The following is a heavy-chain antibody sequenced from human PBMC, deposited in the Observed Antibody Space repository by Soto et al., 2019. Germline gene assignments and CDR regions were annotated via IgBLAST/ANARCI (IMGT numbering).Heavy chain of an antibody. Sequence: SVKVSCKASGGTFSSYAISWVRQAPGQGLEWMGGIIPIFGTANYAQKFQGRVTITTNDSTSTAYMELSSLRSEDTAVYYCARGPQAAAGTLTGPPGVISYWGQGTLVTVSS. J-gene: IGHJ4*02. V-gene: IGHV1-69*05. D-gene: IGHD6-13*01. CDR3: ARGPQAAAGTLTGPPGVISY. CDR2: IIPIFGTA. CDR1: GGTFSSYA.